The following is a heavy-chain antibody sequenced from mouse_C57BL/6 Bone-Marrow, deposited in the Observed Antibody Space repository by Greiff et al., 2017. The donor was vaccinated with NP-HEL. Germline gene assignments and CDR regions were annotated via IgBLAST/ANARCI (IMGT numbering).Heavy chain of an antibody. Sequence: VQLQQSGPELVKPGASVKISCKASGYSFTDYNMNWVKQSNGQGLEWIGVINPNYGTTSYNQKFKGKATLTVDQSSSTAYMQLNSLTSEDSAVYYCARPDYDGTRDYAMDYWGQGTSVTVSS. D-gene: IGHD2-4*01. CDR1: GYSFTDYN. J-gene: IGHJ4*01. V-gene: IGHV1-39*01. CDR2: INPNYGTT. CDR3: ARPDYDGTRDYAMDY.